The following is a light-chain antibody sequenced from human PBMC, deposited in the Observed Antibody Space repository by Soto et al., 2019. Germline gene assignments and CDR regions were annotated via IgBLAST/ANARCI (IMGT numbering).Light chain of an antibody. CDR2: AAF. Sequence: PMTQYPSSVSASPGALFTISCRASEDINSRLAWYQQKPGNAPKLLIYAAFILQSGVPSRFSGYGSGTDFTLTISSLQPEDFATYYCQQADSSPITFGQGTRLEIK. CDR3: QQADSSPIT. CDR1: EDINSR. J-gene: IGKJ5*01. V-gene: IGKV1-12*01.